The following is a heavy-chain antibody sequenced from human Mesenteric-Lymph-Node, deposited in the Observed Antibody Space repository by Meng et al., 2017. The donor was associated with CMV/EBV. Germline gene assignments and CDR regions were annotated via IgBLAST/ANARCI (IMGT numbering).Heavy chain of an antibody. V-gene: IGHV3-9*01. D-gene: IGHD3/OR15-3a*01. CDR2: ISWNSGSI. J-gene: IGHJ2*01. CDR1: GFTFDDYA. Sequence: GGSLRLSCAASGFTFDDYAMHWVRQAPGKGLEWVSGISWNSGSIGYADSVKGRFTISRDNAKNSLYLQMNSLRAEDTALYYCAKDTISDSYWYFDLWGRGTLVTVSS. CDR3: AKDTISDSYWYFDL.